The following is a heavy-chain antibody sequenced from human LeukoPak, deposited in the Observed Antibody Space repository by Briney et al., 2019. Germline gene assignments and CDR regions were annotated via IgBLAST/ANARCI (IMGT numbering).Heavy chain of an antibody. CDR3: ARTGSRSNGGSI. CDR2: IYYSGST. V-gene: IGHV4-61*01. D-gene: IGHD3-10*01. CDR1: GGSISSGSYY. J-gene: IGHJ4*02. Sequence: SETLSLTCTVSGGSISSGSYYWSWIRQPPGKGLEWIGYIYYSGSTNYNPSLKSRVTISVDTSKNQFSLKLWSVTAADTAVYYCARTGSRSNGGSIWGQGTLVTVSS.